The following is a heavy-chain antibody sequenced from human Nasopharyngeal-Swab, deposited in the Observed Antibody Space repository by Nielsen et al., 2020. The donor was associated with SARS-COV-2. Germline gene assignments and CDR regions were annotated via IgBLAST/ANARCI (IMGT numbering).Heavy chain of an antibody. V-gene: IGHV4-31*03. J-gene: IGHJ5*02. CDR2: IYYSGST. D-gene: IGHD1-26*01. Sequence: SETLSLTCTVSGGSISSGGYYWSWIRQHPGKGLEWIGYIYYSGSTYYNPSLKSRVTILVDTSKNQFSLKLSSVTAADTAVYYCARYSGSYYWFDPWGQGTLVTVSS. CDR1: GGSISSGGYY. CDR3: ARYSGSYYWFDP.